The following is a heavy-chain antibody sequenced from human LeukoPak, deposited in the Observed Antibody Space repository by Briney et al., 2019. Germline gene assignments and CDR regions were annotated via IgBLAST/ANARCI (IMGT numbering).Heavy chain of an antibody. D-gene: IGHD2-2*01. CDR2: IYHSGST. J-gene: IGHJ6*03. Sequence: PSQTLSLTCTVSGGSISSGGYYWSWIRQPPGKGLEWIGCIYHSGSTYYNPSLKSRVTISVDRSKNQFSLKLSSVTAADTAVYYCARGGGVVPAASDYYMDVWGKGTTVTVSS. CDR3: ARGGGVVPAASDYYMDV. V-gene: IGHV4-30-2*01. CDR1: GGSISSGGYY.